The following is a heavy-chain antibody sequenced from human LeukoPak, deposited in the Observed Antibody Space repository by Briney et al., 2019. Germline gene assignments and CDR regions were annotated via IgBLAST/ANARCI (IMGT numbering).Heavy chain of an antibody. CDR1: GGSISPHY. CDR3: ARLSRYDNWFDP. CDR2: IYYSGTT. V-gene: IGHV4-59*08. J-gene: IGHJ5*02. Sequence: SETLSLTCSISGGSISPHYWSWIRQPPGGGLEWIGYIYYSGTTNYIPSLKSRVIISVDTSKNQFSLKLSSVTAADTAVYYCARLSRYDNWFDPWGQGTLVTVSS. D-gene: IGHD5-12*01.